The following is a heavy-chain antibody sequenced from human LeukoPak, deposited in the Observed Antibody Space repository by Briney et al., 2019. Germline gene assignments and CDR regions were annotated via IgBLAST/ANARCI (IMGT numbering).Heavy chain of an antibody. CDR1: GGSISPYF. J-gene: IGHJ5*02. V-gene: IGHV4-59*01. CDR3: ARDDYRGVTNLDP. CDR2: ISYTGST. Sequence: SETLSLTCTVSGGSISPYFWSWMRQTPGKGLEWIGYISYTGSTNYNPALKSRVTISVDTSKNQFSLQLTSVTAADTAVYYCARDDYRGVTNLDPWGQGTLVTVSS. D-gene: IGHD3-10*01.